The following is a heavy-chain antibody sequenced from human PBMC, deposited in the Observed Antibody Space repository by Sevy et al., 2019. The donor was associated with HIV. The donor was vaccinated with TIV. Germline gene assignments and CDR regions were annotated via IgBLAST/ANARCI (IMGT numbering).Heavy chain of an antibody. CDR3: ERVNCSGGSCYYYYGMDV. D-gene: IGHD2-15*01. J-gene: IGHJ6*02. Sequence: GGSLRLSCAASGFTVSSNYMSWVRQAPGKGLEWVSVIYSGGSTYYADSVKGRFTISRANSKNTLYIQMNSMRAEDTAVYYCERVNCSGGSCYYYYGMDVWGQGTTVTVSS. CDR2: IYSGGST. CDR1: GFTVSSNY. V-gene: IGHV3-53*01.